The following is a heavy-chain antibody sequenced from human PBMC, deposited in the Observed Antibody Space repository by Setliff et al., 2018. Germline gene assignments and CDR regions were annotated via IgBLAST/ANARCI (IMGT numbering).Heavy chain of an antibody. CDR2: INHSGST. CDR1: GGSFSGYY. D-gene: IGHD5-18*01. J-gene: IGHJ4*02. Sequence: SETLSLTCAVYGGSFSGYYWSWIRQPPGKGLEWIGEINHSGSTNYNPALKSRVTISVDTSKNQFSLKLSSVTAADTAVYYCARGRIQLWKYYFDYWGQGTLVTVSS. V-gene: IGHV4-34*01. CDR3: ARGRIQLWKYYFDY.